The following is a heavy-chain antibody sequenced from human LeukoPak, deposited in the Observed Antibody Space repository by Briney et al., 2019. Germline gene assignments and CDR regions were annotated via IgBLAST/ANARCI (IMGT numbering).Heavy chain of an antibody. V-gene: IGHV4-4*07. D-gene: IGHD4-17*01. CDR1: GGSISSYY. CDR3: ARGGMITVTTATHWFDP. CDR2: IYTSGST. Sequence: SETLSLTCTVSGGSISSYYWSWIRQPAGKGLEWIGRIYTSGSTNYNPSPKSRVIISVDNSKNQFSLKLTSVTAADTAVYYCARGGMITVTTATHWFDPWGRGTLATVSS. J-gene: IGHJ5*02.